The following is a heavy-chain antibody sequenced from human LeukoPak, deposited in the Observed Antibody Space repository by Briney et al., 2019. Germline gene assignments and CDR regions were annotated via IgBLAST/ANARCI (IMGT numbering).Heavy chain of an antibody. CDR2: VRGSPPDT. Sequence: GGSLRLSCATSGFTFSSYAMSWVRQAPGKGPEWVSGVRGSPPDTYYADSVEGRFTISRDNSKNILYLQMNSLRAEDTAIYYCAKTSRRSSTYDSPFDYWGQGALVTVSS. V-gene: IGHV3-23*01. D-gene: IGHD2-2*01. CDR1: GFTFSSYA. CDR3: AKTSRRSSTYDSPFDY. J-gene: IGHJ4*02.